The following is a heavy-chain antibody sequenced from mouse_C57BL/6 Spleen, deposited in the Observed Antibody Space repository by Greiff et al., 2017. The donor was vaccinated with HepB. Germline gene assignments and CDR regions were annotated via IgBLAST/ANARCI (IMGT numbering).Heavy chain of an antibody. Sequence: VQLQQSGPELVKPGASVKISCKASGYAFSSSWMNWVKQRPGKGLEWIGRIYPGDGDTNYNGKFKGKATLTADTASSTAYMQLSSLTSEDSAVYFCARGEVTLDYWGQGTTLTVSS. J-gene: IGHJ2*01. CDR3: ARGEVTLDY. CDR2: IYPGDGDT. D-gene: IGHD2-5*01. V-gene: IGHV1-82*01. CDR1: GYAFSSSW.